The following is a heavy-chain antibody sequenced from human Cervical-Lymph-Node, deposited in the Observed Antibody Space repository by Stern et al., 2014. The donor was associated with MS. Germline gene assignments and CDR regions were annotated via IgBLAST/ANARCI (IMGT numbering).Heavy chain of an antibody. CDR2: IYWDDDK. V-gene: IGHV2-5*02. J-gene: IGHJ4*02. Sequence: ESGPTLVKPTQTLTLTCTFSGFSLSTTGVGVAWLRPPPGKALEWLTLIYWDDDKRYSPSLKNRVTITKDTSKNQVVLTMTNMDPVDTATYYCARSDYGDSMDYWGQGTLVTVSS. D-gene: IGHD4-17*01. CDR1: GFSLSTTGVG. CDR3: ARSDYGDSMDY.